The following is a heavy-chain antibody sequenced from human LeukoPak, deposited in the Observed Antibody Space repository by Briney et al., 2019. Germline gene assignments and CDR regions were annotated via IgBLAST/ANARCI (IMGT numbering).Heavy chain of an antibody. CDR1: GFTFSSYG. D-gene: IGHD3-22*01. CDR3: ARGEGYYDSSGYEYFQH. Sequence: GGSLRLSCAASGFTFSSYGMHWVRQAPGKGLEWVAVISYDGSNKYYADSVKGRFTISRDNSKNTLYLQMNSLRAEDTAVYYCARGEGYYDSSGYEYFQHWGQGTLVTVSS. V-gene: IGHV3-30*03. CDR2: ISYDGSNK. J-gene: IGHJ1*01.